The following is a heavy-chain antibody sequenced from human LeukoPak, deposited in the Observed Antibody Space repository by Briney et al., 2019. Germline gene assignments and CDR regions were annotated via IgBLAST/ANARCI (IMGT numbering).Heavy chain of an antibody. CDR3: ARDHDYGDYDAFDI. V-gene: IGHV3-21*01. J-gene: IGHJ3*02. CDR2: ISSSSYI. Sequence: GGSLRLSCAASGFTFSSYSMNWVRQAPGKGLEWVSSISSSSYIYYADSVKGRFTISRDNAKNSLYLQMNSLRAEDTGVYYCARDHDYGDYDAFDISGQGTIVTVSS. D-gene: IGHD4-17*01. CDR1: GFTFSSYS.